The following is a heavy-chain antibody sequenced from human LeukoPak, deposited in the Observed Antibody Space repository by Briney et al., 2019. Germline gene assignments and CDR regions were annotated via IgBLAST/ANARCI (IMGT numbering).Heavy chain of an antibody. CDR1: GDSVSSNSAA. D-gene: IGHD3-3*01. CDR3: ARARVNYDFWSGYPPFDY. V-gene: IGHV6-1*01. J-gene: IGHJ4*02. CDR2: TYYRSKWYN. Sequence: SQTLSLTCAISGDSVSSNSAAWNWIRQSPSRGLEWLGRTYYRSKWYNDYAVSVKSRITINPDTSKNQFSLQLNSVTPEDTAVYYCARARVNYDFWSGYPPFDYWGQGTLVTVSS.